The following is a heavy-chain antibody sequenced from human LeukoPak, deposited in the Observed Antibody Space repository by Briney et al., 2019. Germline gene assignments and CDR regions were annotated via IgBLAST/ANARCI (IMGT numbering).Heavy chain of an antibody. J-gene: IGHJ4*02. CDR1: GFTFSNYG. V-gene: IGHV3-30*03. Sequence: GGSLRLSCAASGFTFSNYGMHWVRQAPGKGLEWVVVISHDGSNNNYADSVKGRFTISRDNAKNSLYLQMNSLRAEDTAVYYCARDSSIAVAGFDYWGQGTLVTVSS. D-gene: IGHD6-19*01. CDR3: ARDSSIAVAGFDY. CDR2: ISHDGSNN.